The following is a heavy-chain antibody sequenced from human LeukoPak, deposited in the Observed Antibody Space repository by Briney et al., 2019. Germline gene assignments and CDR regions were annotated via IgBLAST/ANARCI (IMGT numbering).Heavy chain of an antibody. CDR2: ISGSGGST. J-gene: IGHJ6*02. Sequence: GGSLRLSCAASGFTFSSYAMSWVRQAPGKGLEWVSAISGSGGSTYYADSVKGRFTISRDNSKNTLYLQMNSLRAEDTAVYYCAKEGSTSYYYYYGMDVWGQGTMVTVSS. V-gene: IGHV3-23*01. CDR1: GFTFSSYA. CDR3: AKEGSTSYYYYYGMDV. D-gene: IGHD2-2*01.